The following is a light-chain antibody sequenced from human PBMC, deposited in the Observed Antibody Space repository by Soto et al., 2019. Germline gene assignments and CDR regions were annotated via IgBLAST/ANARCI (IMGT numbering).Light chain of an antibody. CDR1: QSVSGN. CDR2: AAS. J-gene: IGKJ3*01. Sequence: EIVMTQSPATLSVSPGERATLSCRASQSVSGNLAWYQQKPGQAPRLLIYAASTRATGIPARFSGSGSGTESTLTLSSLHSEDFAVYYCQQYNNWPPITFGPGTKVDI. CDR3: QQYNNWPPIT. V-gene: IGKV3-15*01.